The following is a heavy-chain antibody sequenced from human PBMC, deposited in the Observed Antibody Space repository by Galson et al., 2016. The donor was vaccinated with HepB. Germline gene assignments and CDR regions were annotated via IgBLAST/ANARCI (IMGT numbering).Heavy chain of an antibody. Sequence: SVKVSCKASGFTFTKYAMHWVRQAPGQRLEWMGWINGGNGNTKYSQKFQGRVTITRDTSASTAYMELSSLRSQDTAVYYCARRTRYNWNYGSFYYGMDVWGQGTTVTVSS. V-gene: IGHV1-3*01. CDR1: GFTFTKYA. CDR2: INGGNGNT. D-gene: IGHD1-7*01. J-gene: IGHJ6*02. CDR3: ARRTRYNWNYGSFYYGMDV.